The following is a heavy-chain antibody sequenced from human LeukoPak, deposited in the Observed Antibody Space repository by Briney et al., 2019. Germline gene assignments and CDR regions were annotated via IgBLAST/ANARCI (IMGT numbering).Heavy chain of an antibody. V-gene: IGHV3-20*04. Sequence: GGSLRLSCAASGFTFDDYAMSWVRQAPGKGLEWVSGINWNGGSTGYADSVKGRFTISRDNAKNSLYLQMNSLRAEDTALYYCARLYSSGWYGAFDYWGQGTLVTVSS. D-gene: IGHD6-19*01. CDR3: ARLYSSGWYGAFDY. CDR1: GFTFDDYA. J-gene: IGHJ4*02. CDR2: INWNGGST.